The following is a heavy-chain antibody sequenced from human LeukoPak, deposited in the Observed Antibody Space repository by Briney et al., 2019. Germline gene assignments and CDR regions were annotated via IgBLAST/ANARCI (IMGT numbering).Heavy chain of an antibody. CDR2: INTDGSST. Sequence: GGSLRLSCAASGFTFSSYWMHWVRQAPGKGLVWVSRINTDGSSTSYADSVKGRFTISRDNAKNTLYLQMNSLRAEDTAVYYCARGRRYNWNSHRQDAFDIWGQGTMVTVSS. CDR3: ARGRRYNWNSHRQDAFDI. D-gene: IGHD1-7*01. J-gene: IGHJ3*02. V-gene: IGHV3-74*01. CDR1: GFTFSSYW.